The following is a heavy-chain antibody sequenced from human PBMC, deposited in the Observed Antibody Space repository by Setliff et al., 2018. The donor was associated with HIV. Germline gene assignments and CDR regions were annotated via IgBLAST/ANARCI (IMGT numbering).Heavy chain of an antibody. V-gene: IGHV5-51*01. CDR3: ATSPLGYCGGGSCYQYFDY. D-gene: IGHD2-15*01. CDR2: IYPGDSDT. J-gene: IGHJ4*02. CDR1: GYSFTSYW. Sequence: GESLKISCKGSGYSFTSYWIGWVRQMPGKGLEWMGIIYPGDSDTRYSPSFQGQVTISADKSISTAYLQWSSLRASDTAMYYCATSPLGYCGGGSCYQYFDYWGPGTLVTVSS.